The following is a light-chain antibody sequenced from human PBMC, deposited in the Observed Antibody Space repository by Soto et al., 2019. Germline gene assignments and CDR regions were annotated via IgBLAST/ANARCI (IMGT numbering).Light chain of an antibody. J-gene: IGKJ1*01. Sequence: EVVLTQSPATLSVSPGDRATLSCRASQDIGSAVAWYHQRSGQAPRLLIFDASIRVPTTPARFSGSVSGTEFTLTISSLESEDFAVYFCQQYGDGPRTLGQGTKVDIK. V-gene: IGKV3-15*01. CDR3: QQYGDGPRT. CDR2: DAS. CDR1: QDIGSA.